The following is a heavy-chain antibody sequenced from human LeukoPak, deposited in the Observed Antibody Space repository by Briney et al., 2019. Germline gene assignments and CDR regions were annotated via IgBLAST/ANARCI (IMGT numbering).Heavy chain of an antibody. J-gene: IGHJ4*02. CDR3: ARDRVDY. CDR2: ISSSGTTT. D-gene: IGHD3-10*01. CDR1: GFTFSSYE. Sequence: GGSLRLSCAASGFTFSSYEMNWVRQAPGRGLEWVSYISSSGTTTYYADSVKGRLTISRDNAKNSLYLQMNSLRAEDTAVYYCARDRVDYWGQGTLVTVSS. V-gene: IGHV3-48*03.